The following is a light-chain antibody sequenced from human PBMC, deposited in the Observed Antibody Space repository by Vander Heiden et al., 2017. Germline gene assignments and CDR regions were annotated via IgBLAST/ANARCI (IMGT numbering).Light chain of an antibody. CDR2: RSD. CDR1: SSNIGINY. J-gene: IGLJ2*01. V-gene: IGLV1-47*01. Sequence: QSVLTQPPSASATPGQRVTISCSGSSSNIGINYVYWYQQLPGTAPKLLIYRSDQRPSGVSDRFAGSKSGTSASLAISRLRSEDEADYYCAAWDDNLSGLLFGGGTKLTLL. CDR3: AAWDDNLSGLL.